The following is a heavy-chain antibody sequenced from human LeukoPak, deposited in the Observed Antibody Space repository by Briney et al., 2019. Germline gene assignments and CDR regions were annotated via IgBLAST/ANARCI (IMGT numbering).Heavy chain of an antibody. Sequence: QSGGSLRLSCAASGFTFSTYGIHWVRQAPGKGLEWVAFIRYDGSNKYYADSVKGRFTICRDNSKNTLYLQMNSLRPEDTAIYYCAKDGTQWLPNFYYHYMDVWGKGTTVTVSS. CDR1: GFTFSTYG. D-gene: IGHD6-19*01. CDR3: AKDGTQWLPNFYYHYMDV. J-gene: IGHJ6*03. CDR2: IRYDGSNK. V-gene: IGHV3-30*02.